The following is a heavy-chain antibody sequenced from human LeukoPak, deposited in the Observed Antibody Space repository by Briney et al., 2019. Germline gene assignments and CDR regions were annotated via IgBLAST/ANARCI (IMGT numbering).Heavy chain of an antibody. V-gene: IGHV4-59*08. J-gene: IGHJ4*02. D-gene: IGHD3-10*01. Sequence: PSETLSLTCTVSGGSISSYYWSWIPQPPGKGLEWIGYIYYSGSTNYNPSLKSRVTISVDTSKNQFSLKLSSVTAADTAVYYCARGRGWVVRGVIITGFDYWGQGTLVTVSS. CDR2: IYYSGST. CDR3: ARGRGWVVRGVIITGFDY. CDR1: GGSISSYY.